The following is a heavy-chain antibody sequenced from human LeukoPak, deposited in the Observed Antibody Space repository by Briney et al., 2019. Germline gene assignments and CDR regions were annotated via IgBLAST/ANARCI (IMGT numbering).Heavy chain of an antibody. D-gene: IGHD6-25*01. CDR3: AKDLGRLQFYFDF. Sequence: GGSLRLSCAASGFTFDYYTMHWVRQAPGKGLEWVSLITWDGGNTNYAESMRGRFTVSRDNSKNSVYLQMNFVRTDDTALYYCAKDLGRLQFYFDFWGRGTLVTVSS. CDR1: GFTFDYYT. CDR2: ITWDGGNT. V-gene: IGHV3-43*01. J-gene: IGHJ4*02.